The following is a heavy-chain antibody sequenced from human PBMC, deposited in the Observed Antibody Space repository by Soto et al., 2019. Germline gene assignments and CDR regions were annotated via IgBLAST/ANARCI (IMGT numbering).Heavy chain of an antibody. CDR2: IWYDGSNK. CDR1: GFPFSSYA. V-gene: IGHV3-33*08. J-gene: IGHJ4*02. D-gene: IGHD5-12*01. CDR3: ARANIVATTFDY. Sequence: PGGSLXLSCAASGFPFSSYAMSWVRQAPGKGLEWVAVIWYDGSNKYFADSVKGRFTISRDNSKNTLYLQMNSLRAEDTAVYYCARANIVATTFDYWGQGTLVTVSS.